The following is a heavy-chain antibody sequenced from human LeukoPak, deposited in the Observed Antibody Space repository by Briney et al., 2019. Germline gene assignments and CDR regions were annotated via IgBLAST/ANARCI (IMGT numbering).Heavy chain of an antibody. CDR2: MNPYSGGT. J-gene: IGHJ4*02. Sequence: ASVKVSCKASGYTFTGYYMHWVRQAPGQGLEWMGWMNPYSGGTNYAQKFQGRVTMTRDTSISTAYMELRRLSSDDTAIYYCARPYCNGGSCHDYFDYWGQGTLVSVSS. CDR1: GYTFTGYY. CDR3: ARPYCNGGSCHDYFDY. V-gene: IGHV1-2*02. D-gene: IGHD2-15*01.